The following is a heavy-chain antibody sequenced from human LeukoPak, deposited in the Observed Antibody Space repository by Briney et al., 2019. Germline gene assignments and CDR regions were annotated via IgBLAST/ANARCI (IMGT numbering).Heavy chain of an antibody. CDR3: ARAVSGTNSRYYTSRHSYYYMDV. CDR1: GGSISSYY. Sequence: PSETLSLTCTVSGGSISSYYWSWIRQPAGKGLEWIGRVYSSGSTNYNPSLKSRVTMSLDTSKNQVSLKLSSVTAADTAVYYCARAVSGTNSRYYTSRHSYYYMDVWGKGTTVTVSS. V-gene: IGHV4-4*07. J-gene: IGHJ6*03. D-gene: IGHD1-1*01. CDR2: VYSSGST.